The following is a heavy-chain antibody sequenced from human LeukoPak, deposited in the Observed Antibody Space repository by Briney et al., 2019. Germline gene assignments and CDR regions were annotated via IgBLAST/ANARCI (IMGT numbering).Heavy chain of an antibody. CDR2: MNPNSGNT. Sequence: ASVKVSCKASGYTFTSYDINWVRQATGQGLEWMGWMNPNSGNTGYAQKFQGRVTMTRNTSISTAYMELSSLRSEDTAVYYCAREGLLRIAVAGPFDYWGQGTLVTVSS. CDR3: AREGLLRIAVAGPFDY. CDR1: GYTFTSYD. J-gene: IGHJ4*02. V-gene: IGHV1-8*01. D-gene: IGHD6-19*01.